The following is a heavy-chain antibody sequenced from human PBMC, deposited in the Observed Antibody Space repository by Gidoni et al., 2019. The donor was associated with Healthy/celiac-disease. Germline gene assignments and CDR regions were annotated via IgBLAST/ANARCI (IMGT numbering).Heavy chain of an antibody. Sequence: EVQLVESGGGLVKPGRSLRLSCTASGFTFGDYAMSWFRQAPGKGLEWVGFIRSKAYGGTTEYAASVKGRFTISRDDSKSIAYLQMNSLKTEDTAVYYCTRDRGVSYDFWSGYYQDYWGQGTLVTVSS. V-gene: IGHV3-49*05. CDR1: GFTFGDYA. CDR3: TRDRGVSYDFWSGYYQDY. CDR2: IRSKAYGGTT. D-gene: IGHD3-3*01. J-gene: IGHJ4*02.